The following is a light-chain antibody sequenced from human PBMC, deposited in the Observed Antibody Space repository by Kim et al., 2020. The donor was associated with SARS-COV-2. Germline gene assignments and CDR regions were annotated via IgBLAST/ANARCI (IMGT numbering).Light chain of an antibody. CDR2: DTS. CDR3: QQRRDWPLT. Sequence: WCLEEAPTLTCRASTSVSDYLVWYQQKPGQAPRLLIYDTSKRAPGIPIRFSGSGSGTDFTLTIASLEPEDFAVYYCQQRRDWPLTFGGGTKVDIK. CDR1: TSVSDY. J-gene: IGKJ4*01. V-gene: IGKV3-11*01.